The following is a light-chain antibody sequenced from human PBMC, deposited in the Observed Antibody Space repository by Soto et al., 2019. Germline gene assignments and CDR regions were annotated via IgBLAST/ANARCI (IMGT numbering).Light chain of an antibody. J-gene: IGKJ1*01. Sequence: DIQMTQSPSTLSASVGDRVTITCRASQSISSWLAWYQRKPGKAPKLLIYKASSLESGVPSRFSGSGSGTEFTLTLSSLQPDDFATYYCQHYNSYPWTFGQGTKVEIK. CDR1: QSISSW. CDR3: QHYNSYPWT. CDR2: KAS. V-gene: IGKV1-5*03.